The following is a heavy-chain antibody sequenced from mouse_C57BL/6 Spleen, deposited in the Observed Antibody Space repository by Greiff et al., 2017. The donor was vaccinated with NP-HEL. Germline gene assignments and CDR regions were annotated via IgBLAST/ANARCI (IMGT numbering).Heavy chain of an antibody. V-gene: IGHV1-52*01. J-gene: IGHJ2*01. CDR1: GYTFTSYW. Sequence: QVQLQQPGAELVRPGSSVKLSCKASGYTFTSYWMHWVKQRPIQGLEWIGNIDPSDSETHYNQKFKDKATLTVDKSSSTAYMQLSSLTSEDSAVYYCARRYYGSSYEDYFDYWGQGTTLTVSS. CDR2: IDPSDSET. D-gene: IGHD1-1*01. CDR3: ARRYYGSSYEDYFDY.